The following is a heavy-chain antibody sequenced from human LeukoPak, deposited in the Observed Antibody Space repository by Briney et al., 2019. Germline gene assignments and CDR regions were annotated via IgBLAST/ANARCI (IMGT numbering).Heavy chain of an antibody. Sequence: SGGSLRLSCAASGFTFSSYWMSWVRQAPGKGLEWVANIKQDGSEKYYVDSVKGRFTISRDNSKNTLYLQMNLRADDTAVYYCAKSYRSGWYRGVIDYWGQGTLVTVSS. CDR2: IKQDGSEK. CDR3: AKSYRSGWYRGVIDY. CDR1: GFTFSSYW. D-gene: IGHD6-13*01. J-gene: IGHJ4*02. V-gene: IGHV3-7*01.